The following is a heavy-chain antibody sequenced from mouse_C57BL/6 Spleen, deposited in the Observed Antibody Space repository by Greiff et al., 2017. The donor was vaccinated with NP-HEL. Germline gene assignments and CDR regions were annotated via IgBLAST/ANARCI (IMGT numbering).Heavy chain of an antibody. CDR3: ASHYYYGSSPEGYAMDY. V-gene: IGHV14-2*01. CDR1: GFNIKNTY. CDR2: IDPEDGET. D-gene: IGHD1-1*01. J-gene: IGHJ4*01. Sequence: VQLQQSVAELVRPGASVKLSCTASGFNIKNTYMHWVKQRPEQGLEWIGRIDPEDGETKYAPKFQGKATITADTSSNTAYLQLSSLTSEDTAVYYCASHYYYGSSPEGYAMDYWGQGTSVTVSS.